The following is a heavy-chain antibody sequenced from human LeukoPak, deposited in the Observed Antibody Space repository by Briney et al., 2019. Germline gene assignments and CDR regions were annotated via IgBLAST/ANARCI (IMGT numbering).Heavy chain of an antibody. Sequence: GASVKVSCKTSGYTFTNYYMHWVRQAPGQGLEWMGIINPSGGSTTYAQKFQGRVTMTTDTSTSTVYMDLSSLRSEDTAIYYCARAYGSGNYHHFDYWCQGTLVTVSS. CDR2: INPSGGST. D-gene: IGHD3-10*01. V-gene: IGHV1-46*01. J-gene: IGHJ4*02. CDR3: ARAYGSGNYHHFDY. CDR1: GYTFTNYY.